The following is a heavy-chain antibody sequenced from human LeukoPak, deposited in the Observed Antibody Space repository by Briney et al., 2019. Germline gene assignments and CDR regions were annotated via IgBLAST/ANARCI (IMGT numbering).Heavy chain of an antibody. V-gene: IGHV3-13*01. J-gene: IGHJ4*02. CDR3: ARWVRDQGGIDY. CDR1: GFTLSSYD. D-gene: IGHD2-15*01. CDR2: IGIGGDT. Sequence: PGGSLRLSCAVSGFTLSSYDIHWVRQGTGKGVEWVSAIGIGGDTYYPGSVKGRFTIARENARNSVYLQMNSLRAGDTAVYYCARWVRDQGGIDYWGQGTLVTVSS.